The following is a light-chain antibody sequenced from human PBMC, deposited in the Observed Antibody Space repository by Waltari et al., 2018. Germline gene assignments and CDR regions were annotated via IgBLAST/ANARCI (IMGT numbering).Light chain of an antibody. V-gene: IGLV2-14*03. CDR3: SSYSSTNTVV. CDR1: SSDVGGYNF. J-gene: IGLJ3*02. Sequence: ALTQPASVSGSPGQSVTISCTGTSSDVGGYNFVSWYQQHPGRAPKLMIYDVTHRPSGVSTRFSGSKSGDTASLTISGLQAADEAEYYCSSYSSTNTVVFGGGTQLTV. CDR2: DVT.